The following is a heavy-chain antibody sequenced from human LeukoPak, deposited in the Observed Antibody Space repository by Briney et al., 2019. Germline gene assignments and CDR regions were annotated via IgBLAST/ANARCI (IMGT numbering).Heavy chain of an antibody. CDR2: INSDGSST. D-gene: IGHD3-9*01. V-gene: IGHV3-74*01. Sequence: GGSLRLSCAASGFTFSSYWMHWVRQAPGKGLVWVSRINSDGSSTSYADSVKGRSTISRDNAKNTLYLQMNSLRAEDTAVYYCARDFLDILTGYYGSILDYWGQGTLVTVSS. CDR1: GFTFSSYW. CDR3: ARDFLDILTGYYGSILDY. J-gene: IGHJ4*02.